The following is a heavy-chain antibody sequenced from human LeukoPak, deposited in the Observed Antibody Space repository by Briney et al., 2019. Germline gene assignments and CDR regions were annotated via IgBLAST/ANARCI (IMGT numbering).Heavy chain of an antibody. CDR3: ARAYCSSTSCYIGVVRDAFDI. J-gene: IGHJ3*02. Sequence: SVKVSCKPSGGTFSSYAISSVRHAPGQGLEWMGGIIPIFGTANSAPKFQGRVPITADESTSTAYMELSSLRSEDTAVYYCARAYCSSTSCYIGVVRDAFDIWGQGTMVTVSS. D-gene: IGHD2-2*02. CDR1: GGTFSSYA. V-gene: IGHV1-69*13. CDR2: IIPIFGTA.